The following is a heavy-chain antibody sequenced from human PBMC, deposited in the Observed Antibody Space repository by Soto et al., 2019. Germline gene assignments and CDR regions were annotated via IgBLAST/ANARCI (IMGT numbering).Heavy chain of an antibody. J-gene: IGHJ6*02. CDR2: IIPVFGRS. CDR3: ASRNSGNAYEEVSHYGLDV. Sequence: VQLVQSGTEVKEPGSSVKVSCKASGGIFSGYAFGWVRQAPGQGLEWMGGIIPVFGRSDYAQKFQGRVTITADESTTTAYLELSGLRSEDTAVYYCASRNSGNAYEEVSHYGLDVWGQGTPVTVSS. D-gene: IGHD3-16*01. V-gene: IGHV1-69*01. CDR1: GGIFSGYA.